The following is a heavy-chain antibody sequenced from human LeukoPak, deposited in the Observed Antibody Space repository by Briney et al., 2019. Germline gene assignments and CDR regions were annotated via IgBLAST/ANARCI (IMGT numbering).Heavy chain of an antibody. J-gene: IGHJ4*02. Sequence: SETLSLTCAVYGGSFSGYYWSWIRQPPGKGLEWIGEINHSGSTNYNPSLKSRVTISVDTSKNQFSLKLSSVTAADTAVYHCARGRSSSSSGGGNFDYWGQGTLVTVSS. CDR2: INHSGST. CDR1: GGSFSGYY. CDR3: ARGRSSSSSGGGNFDY. D-gene: IGHD6-13*01. V-gene: IGHV4-34*01.